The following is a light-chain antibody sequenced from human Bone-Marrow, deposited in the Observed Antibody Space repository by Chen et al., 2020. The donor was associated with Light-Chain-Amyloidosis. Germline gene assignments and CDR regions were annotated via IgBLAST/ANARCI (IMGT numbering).Light chain of an antibody. CDR3: SSYTITNTLV. CDR1: SSDVGGDNH. V-gene: IGLV2-14*01. CDR2: EVT. J-gene: IGLJ1*01. Sequence: QSPLTQPASVSGSPGQSIPISFTGTSSDVGGDNHVSWYQQHPDKAPKLMIYEVTNRPSWVPDRFSGSKSDNTASLTISGLQTEDEADYFCSSYTITNTLVFGSGTRVTVL.